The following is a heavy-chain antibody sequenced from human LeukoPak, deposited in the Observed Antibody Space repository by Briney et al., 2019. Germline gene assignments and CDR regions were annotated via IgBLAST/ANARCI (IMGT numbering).Heavy chain of an antibody. CDR1: GFTFSSYS. CDR3: AKGGYCSSTSCYALGY. V-gene: IGHV3-21*04. D-gene: IGHD2-2*01. J-gene: IGHJ4*02. CDR2: ISSSSSYI. Sequence: GGSLRLSCAASGFTFSSYSMNWVRQAPGKGLEWVSSISSSSSYIYYADSVKGRFTISRDNAKNSLYLQMNSLRAEDTAVYYCAKGGYCSSTSCYALGYWGQGTLVTVSS.